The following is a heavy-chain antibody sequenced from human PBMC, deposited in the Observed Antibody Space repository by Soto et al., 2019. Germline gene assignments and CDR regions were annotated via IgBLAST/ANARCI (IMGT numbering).Heavy chain of an antibody. CDR1: GGSISSGGYY. D-gene: IGHD6-19*01. V-gene: IGHV4-31*03. CDR3: ARDVTDSSGPTLGMGV. CDR2: IYYSGST. Sequence: QVQLQEWGPGLVKPSQTLSLTCTVSGGSISSGGYYWSWIRQHPGKGLEWIGYIYYSGSTYYNPSLKSRVTLAVXPXKXXFSLKLSSVTAADTAVYYCARDVTDSSGPTLGMGVWGQGTTVTVSS. J-gene: IGHJ6*02.